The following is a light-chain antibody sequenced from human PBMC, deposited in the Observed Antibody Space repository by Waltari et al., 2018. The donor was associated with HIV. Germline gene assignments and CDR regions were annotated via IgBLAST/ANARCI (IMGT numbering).Light chain of an antibody. CDR2: DVS. CDR3: SSYTSSSTRV. CDR1: SSHVGGYNY. V-gene: IGLV2-14*01. Sequence: QSALTQPASVSGSPGPSLTISCTGTSSHVGGYNYLCWYQQHPGKAPKLMIYDVSNRPSGVSNRFSGSKSGNTASLTISGLQAEDEADYYCSSYTSSSTRVFGGGTKLTVL. J-gene: IGLJ2*01.